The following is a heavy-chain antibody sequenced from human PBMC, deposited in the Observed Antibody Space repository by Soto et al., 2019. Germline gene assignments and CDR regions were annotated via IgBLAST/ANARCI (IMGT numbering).Heavy chain of an antibody. CDR3: AIEDLLLVPVAFHI. V-gene: IGHV1-18*01. CDR2: ISPYNGNT. J-gene: IGHJ3*02. Sequence: QVHLVQSGPEVKKHGASVKVSCKSSGYTFTNYGIRWVRQAPGQGLEWMGWISPYNGNTNYIQKLKGTVSMTTDTSTTPSFMWLRSLRSDDTSVYYCAIEDLLLVPVAFHIWGQGTMVTVSS. CDR1: GYTFTNYG. D-gene: IGHD2-2*01.